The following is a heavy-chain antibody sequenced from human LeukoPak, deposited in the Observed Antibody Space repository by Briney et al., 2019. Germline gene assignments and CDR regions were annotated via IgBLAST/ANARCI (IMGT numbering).Heavy chain of an antibody. V-gene: IGHV3-7*01. CDR3: ARVEGGSGYFLGGYFDY. CDR1: GFTFSSYW. Sequence: GGSLRLSCAASGFTFSSYWMSWVRQAPGKGLEWVANIKQDGSEKYYVDSVKGRFTISRDNAKNSLYLQMNSLRAEDTAVYYCARVEGGSGYFLGGYFDYWGQGTLVTVSS. CDR2: IKQDGSEK. J-gene: IGHJ4*02. D-gene: IGHD3-22*01.